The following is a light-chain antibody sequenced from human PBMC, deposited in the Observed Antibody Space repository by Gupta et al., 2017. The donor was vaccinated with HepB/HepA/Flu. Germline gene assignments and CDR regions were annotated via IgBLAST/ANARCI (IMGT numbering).Light chain of an antibody. CDR3: QQSYSTPYT. CDR2: AAS. V-gene: IGKV1-39*01. Sequence: DIQMTQSPSSLSASVGDRVTITCRPSQSINAYLNWYQQKPGKAPRLLIYAASSLQSGVPSRFSGSGSGTDFILTITSLQPEDFATYYCQQSYSTPYTFGQGTRLEIK. CDR1: QSINAY. J-gene: IGKJ2*01.